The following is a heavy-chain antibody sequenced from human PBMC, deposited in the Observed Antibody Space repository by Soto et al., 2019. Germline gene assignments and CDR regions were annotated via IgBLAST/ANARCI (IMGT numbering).Heavy chain of an antibody. Sequence: SETLSLTCAVYGGSFSGYYWSWIRQPPGKGLEWIGEINHSGSTNYNPSLKSRVTTSVDTSKNQFSLKLSSVTAADTAVYYCARDPQEGYFQHWGQGTLVTVSS. CDR3: ARDPQEGYFQH. J-gene: IGHJ1*01. CDR2: INHSGST. CDR1: GGSFSGYY. V-gene: IGHV4-34*01.